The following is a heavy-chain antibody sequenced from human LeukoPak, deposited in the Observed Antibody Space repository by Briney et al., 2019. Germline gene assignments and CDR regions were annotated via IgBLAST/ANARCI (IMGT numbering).Heavy chain of an antibody. D-gene: IGHD3-3*01. V-gene: IGHV4-38-2*02. CDR2: IYHSGST. J-gene: IGHJ4*02. CDR1: GYSISSGNY. Sequence: SETLSLTCAVAGYSISSGNYWGWIRQPPGKGLEWIGSIYHSGSTYYTPSLESRVTISVDTSKNKLSLKLSSVTAADTAVYYCARDAQYTIFGVVTYWGQGTLVTVAS. CDR3: ARDAQYTIFGVVTY.